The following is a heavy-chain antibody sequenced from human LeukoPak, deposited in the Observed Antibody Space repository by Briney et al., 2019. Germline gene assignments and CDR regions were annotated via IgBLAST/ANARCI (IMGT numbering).Heavy chain of an antibody. Sequence: PGGSLRLSCAASGFTFSSYAMSWVRQAPGKGLEWVSSISGSGGSTYYADSVKGRFTISRDNSKNTLYLQMNSLRAEDTAVYYCAKGLRVEVRGVLGLLDIWGQGTMVTVSS. CDR2: ISGSGGST. J-gene: IGHJ3*02. CDR3: AKGLRVEVRGVLGLLDI. V-gene: IGHV3-23*01. CDR1: GFTFSSYA. D-gene: IGHD3-10*01.